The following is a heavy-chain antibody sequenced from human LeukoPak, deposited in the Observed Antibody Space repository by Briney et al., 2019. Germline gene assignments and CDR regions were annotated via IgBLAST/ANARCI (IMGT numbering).Heavy chain of an antibody. Sequence: SETLSLTCTVSGVSISSSNSYWGWIRQPPGKGLEWIGSIYYSGNTYYNASLKSQVSISIDTSKNQFSLRLTSVTAADTAVYYCARDRGNWDDILTGYSQRKKYYYYYMDVWGKGTTVTVSS. CDR1: GVSISSSNSY. CDR3: ARDRGNWDDILTGYSQRKKYYYYYMDV. V-gene: IGHV4-39*02. CDR2: IYYSGNT. J-gene: IGHJ6*03. D-gene: IGHD3-9*01.